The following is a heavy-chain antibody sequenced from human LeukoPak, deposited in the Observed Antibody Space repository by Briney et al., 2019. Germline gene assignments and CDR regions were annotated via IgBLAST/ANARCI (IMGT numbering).Heavy chain of an antibody. V-gene: IGHV4-4*07. J-gene: IGHJ4*02. D-gene: IGHD3-3*02. CDR3: ARDLAFFDY. Sequence: PSQTLSLTCRVAGGSISIYYRSWIRHPAGKGLEWIGRIYPSGSTHYNPSLKSRVTMSIDTSKNQFSLKLSSVAAADTAVYLCARDLAFFDYWGQGTLVTVSS. CDR1: GGSISIYY. CDR2: IYPSGST.